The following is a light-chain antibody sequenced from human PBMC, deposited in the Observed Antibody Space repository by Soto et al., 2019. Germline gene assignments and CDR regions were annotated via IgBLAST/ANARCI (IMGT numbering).Light chain of an antibody. CDR2: GAS. CDR3: QQYTFWPPGT. CDR1: QSVSNS. V-gene: IGKV3-15*01. Sequence: EIVMTQSPATLSVSPGERATLSCRASQSVSNSLAWYRQKPGQAPRLLIYGASTRATGIPARFSGSGSGTEFTLTISSLQSEDFAVYYCQQYTFWPPGTFGQGTKV. J-gene: IGKJ1*01.